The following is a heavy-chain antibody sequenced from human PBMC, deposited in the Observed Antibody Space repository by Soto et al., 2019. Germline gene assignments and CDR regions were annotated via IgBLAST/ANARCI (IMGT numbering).Heavy chain of an antibody. D-gene: IGHD1-7*01. CDR2: IYRTGST. Sequence: SETLSLTCAVSGGSFTSNNWWTLVRQPPGQGLEWIGEIYRTGSTNYNPSLKSRATISLDKSEKQISLKVTSLTAADTAVSYCASRDPGTSVDYWGQGTLVTVSS. CDR1: GGSFTSNNW. CDR3: ASRDPGTSVDY. V-gene: IGHV4-4*02. J-gene: IGHJ4*02.